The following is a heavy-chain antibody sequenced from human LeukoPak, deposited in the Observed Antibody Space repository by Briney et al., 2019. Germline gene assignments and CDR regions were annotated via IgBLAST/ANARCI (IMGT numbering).Heavy chain of an antibody. CDR2: IYYSGST. Sequence: SETLSLTCTVFGGSISSYYWSWIRQPPGKGLEWIGYIYYSGSTNYNPSLKSRVTISVDTSKNQFSLKLSSVTAADTAVYYCARAYCGGDCYRGWFDPWGQGTLVTVSS. D-gene: IGHD2-21*02. CDR1: GGSISSYY. V-gene: IGHV4-59*01. CDR3: ARAYCGGDCYRGWFDP. J-gene: IGHJ5*02.